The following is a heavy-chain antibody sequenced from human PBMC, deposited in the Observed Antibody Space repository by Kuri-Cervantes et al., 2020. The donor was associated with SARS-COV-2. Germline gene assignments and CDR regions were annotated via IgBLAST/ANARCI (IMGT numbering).Heavy chain of an antibody. CDR3: AKSHNYFDY. V-gene: IGHV3-43*01. CDR2: ISRDGSSV. CDR1: GFTLDDYT. J-gene: IGHJ4*02. Sequence: GESLKISCAASGFTLDDYTMQWVRQGPGKGLEGVSLISRDGSSVYYADSVLGRFTISRDNAKNSRYLQMNSLRAEDTAVYYCAKSHNYFDYWGQGTLVTVSA.